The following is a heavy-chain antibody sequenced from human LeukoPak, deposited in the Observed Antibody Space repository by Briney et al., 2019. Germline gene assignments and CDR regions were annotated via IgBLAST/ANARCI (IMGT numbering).Heavy chain of an antibody. CDR2: IDYSGST. J-gene: IGHJ4*02. CDR1: GGSISSSSYY. V-gene: IGHV4-39*01. CDR3: AVTISYDFWSGYAFDY. D-gene: IGHD3-3*01. Sequence: SETLSLTCTVSGGSISSSSYYWGWIRQPPGQGLEWVGSIDYSGSTYYNPSLRIPVTISRPTTNHQFYLSLNSVTATDTDTSSRAVTISYDFWSGYAFDYWRRGTLVTVSS.